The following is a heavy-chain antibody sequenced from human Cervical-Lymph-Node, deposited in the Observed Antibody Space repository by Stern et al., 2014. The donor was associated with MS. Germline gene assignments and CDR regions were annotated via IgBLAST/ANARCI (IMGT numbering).Heavy chain of an antibody. CDR2: IMPLFGRT. CDR3: VRDQGGIAAS. J-gene: IGHJ4*02. V-gene: IGHV1-69*01. CDR1: GGPFSSID. D-gene: IGHD6-13*01. Sequence: QMQLVQSGAELKKPGSSMKLSCQSSGGPFSSIDISWLRQTPGPGLAWLGGIMPLFGRTHYVQKFQGRVTIVADESTNTVNMEMSSLTSEDTAVYYCVRDQGGIAASWGQGTLVIVSS.